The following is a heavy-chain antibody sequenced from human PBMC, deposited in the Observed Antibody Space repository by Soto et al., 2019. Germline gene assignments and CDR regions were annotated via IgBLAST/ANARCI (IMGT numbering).Heavy chain of an antibody. Sequence: EVQLVESGGGLVQPGGSLRLSCAASGFTFSSYDMHWVRQATGKGLEWVSAIGTAGDTYYPGSVKGRFTISREHAKNSLYLQMNSLGAGDIAVYYCARGGTSPVYYYYYYMDVWGKGTTVTVSS. CDR1: GFTFSSYD. D-gene: IGHD3-16*01. V-gene: IGHV3-13*01. CDR3: ARGGTSPVYYYYYYMDV. CDR2: IGTAGDT. J-gene: IGHJ6*03.